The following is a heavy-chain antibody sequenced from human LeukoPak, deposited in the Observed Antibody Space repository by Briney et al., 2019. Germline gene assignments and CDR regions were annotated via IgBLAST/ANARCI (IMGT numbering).Heavy chain of an antibody. CDR3: ARSPYPYDSSGAFDI. CDR2: ISSIVGT. D-gene: IGHD3-22*01. CDR1: GDSISRGDYY. V-gene: IGHV4-61*02. J-gene: IGHJ3*02. Sequence: SQTLSLTCTVSGDSISRGDYYWSWIRQPAGKGLEWIGRISSIVGTNYNPSLKSRVTISVDTAKNQFSRKLSSVTAADTAVYFCARSPYPYDSSGAFDIWGQGTMVTVSS.